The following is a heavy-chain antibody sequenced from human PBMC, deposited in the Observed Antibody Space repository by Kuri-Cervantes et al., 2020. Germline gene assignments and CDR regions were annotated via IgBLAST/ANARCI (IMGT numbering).Heavy chain of an antibody. CDR2: IDWDDDK. D-gene: IGHD3-22*01. J-gene: IGHJ3*02. CDR1: GFTFSNAW. CDR3: ARTRLGAFDI. V-gene: IGHV2-70D*14. Sequence: QTLSLTCAASGFTFSNAWMSWVRQPPGKALEWLARIDWDDDKFYSTSLKTRLTISKDTSKNQVVFTMTNMDPVDTATYYCARTRLGAFDIWGQGTMVTVSS.